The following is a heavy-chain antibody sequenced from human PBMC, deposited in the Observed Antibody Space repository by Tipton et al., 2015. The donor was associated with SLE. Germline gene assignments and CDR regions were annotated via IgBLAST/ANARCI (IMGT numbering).Heavy chain of an antibody. CDR2: INSDGSST. D-gene: IGHD4-17*01. Sequence: SLRLSCAASGFTFSSYWMHWVRQAPGKGLVWVSRINSDGSSTSYADSVKGRFTISRDNAKNTLYLQMNSLRAEDTAVYYCARGTPTVTTMDYYYGMDVWGQGTTVTVSS. CDR1: GFTFSSYW. CDR3: ARGTPTVTTMDYYYGMDV. J-gene: IGHJ6*02. V-gene: IGHV3-74*01.